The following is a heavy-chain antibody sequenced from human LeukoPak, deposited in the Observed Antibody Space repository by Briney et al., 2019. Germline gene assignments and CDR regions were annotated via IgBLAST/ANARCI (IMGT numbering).Heavy chain of an antibody. D-gene: IGHD2-15*01. CDR3: AKDFVGVVADALDL. CDR1: GFTFSTYA. V-gene: IGHV3-23*01. Sequence: GGSLRLSYAASGFTFSTYAMSWVRQAPGMGLQWVSSISRNGDKTYYADSVKGRFTISRDNSKNTLDLQMNTLRVEDTAIYYCAKDFVGVVADALDLWGQGALVTVSS. J-gene: IGHJ3*01. CDR2: ISRNGDKT.